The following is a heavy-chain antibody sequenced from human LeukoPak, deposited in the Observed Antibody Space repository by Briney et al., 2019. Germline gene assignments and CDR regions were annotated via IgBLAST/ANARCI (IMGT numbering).Heavy chain of an antibody. D-gene: IGHD2-2*02. Sequence: SETLSLTCTVSGGSISSSSYYWGWIRQPPGKGLEWIGSIYYSGSTYYNPSLKSRVTISVDTSKNQFSLKLSSVTAADTAVYYCARGPGDIVVVPAAIPDDYYYMDVWGKGTTVTVSS. CDR2: IYYSGST. CDR3: ARGPGDIVVVPAAIPDDYYYMDV. CDR1: GGSISSSSYY. J-gene: IGHJ6*03. V-gene: IGHV4-39*01.